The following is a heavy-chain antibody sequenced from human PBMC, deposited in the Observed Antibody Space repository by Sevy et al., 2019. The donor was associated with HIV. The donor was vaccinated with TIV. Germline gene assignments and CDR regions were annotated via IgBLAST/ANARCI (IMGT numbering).Heavy chain of an antibody. CDR3: ARDEYSDASGFDY. J-gene: IGHJ4*02. CDR1: GFTFSSYI. V-gene: IGHV3-21*01. D-gene: IGHD5-18*01. CDR2: ISSGGDYI. Sequence: GGSLRLSCAASGFTFSSYIMNWVRQAPGMGLEWVSSISSGGDYIYYTNSVKGRFTISRDNAKNSLYLHMNSLRAEDTAVYYCARDEYSDASGFDYWGQGTLVTVSS.